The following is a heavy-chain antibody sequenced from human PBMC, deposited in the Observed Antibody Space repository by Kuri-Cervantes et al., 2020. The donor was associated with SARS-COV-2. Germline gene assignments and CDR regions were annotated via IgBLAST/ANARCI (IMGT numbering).Heavy chain of an antibody. Sequence: SETLSLTCTVSGGSISSYNWSWIRQPPGKGLEWIGYIDYSGSTNYNPSLKSRVTISVDTSENQFSLKLSSVTAADTAVYYCARGGCSYSAYFDYWGQGTLVTVSS. CDR1: GGSISSYN. CDR3: ARGGCSYSAYFDY. CDR2: IDYSGST. D-gene: IGHD5-18*01. V-gene: IGHV4-59*01. J-gene: IGHJ4*02.